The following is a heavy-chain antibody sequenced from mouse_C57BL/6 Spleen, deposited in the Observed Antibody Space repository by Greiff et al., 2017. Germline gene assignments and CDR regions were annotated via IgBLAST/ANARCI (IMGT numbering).Heavy chain of an antibody. CDR2: IDPETGGT. V-gene: IGHV1-15*01. D-gene: IGHD3-1*01. J-gene: IGHJ3*01. Sequence: QVQLQQSGAELVRPGASVTLSCKASGYTFTDYEMHWVKQTPVHGLEWIGAIDPETGGTAYNQKFKGKAKLTADKSSSTAYMERRSLTSEDSAVYYCTRRGLGAWFADWGQGTLVTVST. CDR1: GYTFTDYE. CDR3: TRRGLGAWFAD.